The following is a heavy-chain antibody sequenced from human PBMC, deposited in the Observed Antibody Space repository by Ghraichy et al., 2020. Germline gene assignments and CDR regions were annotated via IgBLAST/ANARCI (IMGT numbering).Heavy chain of an antibody. J-gene: IGHJ3*02. V-gene: IGHV4-31*03. CDR1: GGSISSGGYY. CDR3: ARFLGPAAMRAFDI. D-gene: IGHD2-2*01. Sequence: SETLSLTCTVSGGSISSGGYYWSWIRQHPGKGLEWIGYIYYSGSTYYNPSLKSRVTISVDTSKNQFSLKLSSVTAADTAVYYCARFLGPAAMRAFDIWGQGTMVTVSS. CDR2: IYYSGST.